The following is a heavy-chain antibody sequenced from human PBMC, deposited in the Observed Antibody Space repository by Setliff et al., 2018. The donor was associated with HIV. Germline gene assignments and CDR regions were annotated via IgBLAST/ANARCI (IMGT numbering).Heavy chain of an antibody. Sequence: GSLRLSCVASGFTFTTYPMSWVRQAPGKGLEWVSAISGDGGDTAYADSLKGRFTISRDNAKNSLYLQMNSLRAEDTAVYYCARDATRGGDMDVWAKGTTVTVSS. CDR1: GFTFTTYP. J-gene: IGHJ6*03. CDR2: ISGDGGDT. V-gene: IGHV3-23*01. D-gene: IGHD2-15*01. CDR3: ARDATRGGDMDV.